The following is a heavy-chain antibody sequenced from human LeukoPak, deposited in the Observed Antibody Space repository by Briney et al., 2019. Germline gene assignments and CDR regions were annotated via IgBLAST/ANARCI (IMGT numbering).Heavy chain of an antibody. CDR3: TPPPSDY. CDR2: ISGSGTNT. Sequence: GESLRLSCAASGFTFSSYAMSWVRQAPGKGLEWVSAISGSGTNTYYADSVKGRFTISRDNSKNTLYLQMNSLRAEDTAVYYCTPPPSDYWGQGTLVTVSS. J-gene: IGHJ4*02. V-gene: IGHV3-23*01. CDR1: GFTFSSYA.